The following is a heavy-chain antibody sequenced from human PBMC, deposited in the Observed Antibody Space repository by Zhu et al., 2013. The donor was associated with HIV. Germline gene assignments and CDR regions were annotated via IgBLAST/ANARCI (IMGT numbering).Heavy chain of an antibody. V-gene: IGHV1-46*01. J-gene: IGHJ1*01. CDR1: GDTFTSYY. CDR3: ARGRYYYDHDGYYHEYFQV. Sequence: QEQLVQSGAEVKRPGASVKVSCKASGDTFTSYYMHWVRQAPGQGLEWMGIINPSGDITSYAQKFQGRVTMTRDTSTSTVYMELSSLRSEDTATYYCARGRYYYDHDGYYHEYFQVWGQGTLVTVSS. CDR2: INPSGDIT. D-gene: IGHD3-22*01.